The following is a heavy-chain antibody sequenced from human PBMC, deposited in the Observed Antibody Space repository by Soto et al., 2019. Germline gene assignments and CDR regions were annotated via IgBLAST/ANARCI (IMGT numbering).Heavy chain of an antibody. Sequence: PGGSLRLSCAASGFTFSSYAMSWVRQAPGKGLEWVSAISGSGGSTYYADSVKGRFTISRDNSKNTLYLQMNSLRAEDTAVYYCAKGRNFWSGYSIDYWGQGTLVTVSS. CDR2: ISGSGGST. D-gene: IGHD3-3*01. CDR1: GFTFSSYA. V-gene: IGHV3-23*01. CDR3: AKGRNFWSGYSIDY. J-gene: IGHJ4*02.